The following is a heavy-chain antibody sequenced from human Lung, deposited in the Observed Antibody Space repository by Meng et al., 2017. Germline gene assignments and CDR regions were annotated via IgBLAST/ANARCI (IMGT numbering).Heavy chain of an antibody. CDR3: ARDRQWLFDY. Sequence: QVHLVQSGLEVKKPWASVKVSCKASGYNFTTYGISWLRQAPGQGLEWMGWIDPGNGNRDFAEKFQDRLTMSNDTSSSTVYMELTRLTSDDTAVYYCARDRQWLFDYWGQGALVTVSS. D-gene: IGHD6-19*01. CDR2: IDPGNGNR. V-gene: IGHV1-18*01. J-gene: IGHJ4*02. CDR1: GYNFTTYG.